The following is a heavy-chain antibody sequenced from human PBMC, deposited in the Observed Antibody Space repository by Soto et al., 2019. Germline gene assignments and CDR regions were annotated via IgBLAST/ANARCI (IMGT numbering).Heavy chain of an antibody. J-gene: IGHJ4*02. CDR1: GGSFSGYY. CDR2: INHSGST. D-gene: IGHD5-12*01. Sequence: PSETLSLTCAVYGGSFSGYYWSWIRQPPGKGLEWIGEINHSGSTNYNPSLKSRVTISVDTSKNQFSLKLSSVTAADTAVYYCARPGVATTPYYFDYWGQGTLVTDSS. CDR3: ARPGVATTPYYFDY. V-gene: IGHV4-34*01.